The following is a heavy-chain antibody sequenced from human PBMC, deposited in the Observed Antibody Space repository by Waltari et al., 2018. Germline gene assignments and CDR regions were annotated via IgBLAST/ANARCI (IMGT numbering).Heavy chain of an antibody. D-gene: IGHD2-21*02. CDR2: IYDSGSA. Sequence: QVQLQESGPGLVKPSQTLSLTCTVSGDSVSSGDYSWTWIRQPPGKRLEWIGYIYDSGSAYDSPSRKSRVTISVDTSKNQFSLKLSSVTAADTAVYYCASCGGDCLGGFDIWGQGTMVTVSS. V-gene: IGHV4-30-4*07. J-gene: IGHJ3*02. CDR3: ASCGGDCLGGFDI. CDR1: GDSVSSGDYS.